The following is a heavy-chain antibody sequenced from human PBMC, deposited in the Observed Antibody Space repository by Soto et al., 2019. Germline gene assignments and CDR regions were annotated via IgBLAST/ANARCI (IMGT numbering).Heavy chain of an antibody. CDR3: ATSRYCIDGVCPFDY. J-gene: IGHJ4*02. V-gene: IGHV1-8*01. CDR2: MNSNNGDP. Sequence: QVQLVQSGAEVRKPGASVKVSCKTSGYTFSSYDINWVRQATGQGLEWMGWMNSNNGDPGYAWKFQGRVTVTRDTSTRTVYMELSNLQSDDTAVYYCATSRYCIDGVCPFDYWGQGTLVTVSS. CDR1: GYTFSSYD. D-gene: IGHD2-8*01.